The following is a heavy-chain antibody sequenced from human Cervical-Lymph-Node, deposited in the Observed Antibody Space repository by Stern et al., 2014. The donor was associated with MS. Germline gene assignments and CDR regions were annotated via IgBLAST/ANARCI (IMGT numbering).Heavy chain of an antibody. CDR1: GGSTSNYY. D-gene: IGHD3-9*01. J-gene: IGHJ4*02. CDR2: ISYRGNS. Sequence: QVQLQESGPGLVKPSETLSLTCTVSGGSTSNYYWSWIRQPPGQGLEWIGYISYRGNSNYNPSLKSRVTISVDTSKSQFSLKLTSVTAADTAVYYCARATDILTGHYPYYFDYWGQGTLVTVSS. CDR3: ARATDILTGHYPYYFDY. V-gene: IGHV4-59*01.